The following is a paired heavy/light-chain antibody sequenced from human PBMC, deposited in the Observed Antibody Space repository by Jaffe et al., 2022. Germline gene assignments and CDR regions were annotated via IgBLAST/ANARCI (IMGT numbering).Light chain of an antibody. CDR1: QSVSSSY. J-gene: IGKJ5*01. V-gene: IGKV3-20*01. CDR2: GAS. CDR3: QQYGSSLFT. Sequence: EIVLTQSPGTLSLSPGERATLSCRASQSVSSSYLAWYQQKPGQAPRLLIYGASSRATGIPDRFSGSGSGTDFTLTISRLEPEDFAVYYCQQYGSSLFTFGQGTRLEIK.
Heavy chain of an antibody. Sequence: QVTLRESGPALVKPTQTLTLTCTFSGFSLSTSGMCVSWVRQPPGKALEWLALIDWDDDKYYSTSLKTRLTISKDTSKNQVVLTMTNMDPVDTATYYCARATPTWSNSRGNGAFDIWGQGTMVTVSS. CDR1: GFSLSTSGMC. J-gene: IGHJ3*02. V-gene: IGHV2-70*20. CDR2: IDWDDDK. D-gene: IGHD1-1*01. CDR3: ARATPTWSNSRGNGAFDI.